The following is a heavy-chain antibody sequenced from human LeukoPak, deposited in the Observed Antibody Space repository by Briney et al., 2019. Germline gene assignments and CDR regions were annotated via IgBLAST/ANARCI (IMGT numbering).Heavy chain of an antibody. CDR1: GGSISSSSYF. CDR3: ARHRWGQKECGLFDF. Sequence: PSETLSLTCTVSGGSISSSSYFWGWIRQPPGKGLEWMGSIYYSGNTYYNPSLKSRVTISVDTSKNQFSLKLSSVTATDTAVYYCARHRWGQKECGLFDFWGQGTLVTVSS. D-gene: IGHD4-23*01. CDR2: IYYSGNT. J-gene: IGHJ4*02. V-gene: IGHV4-39*01.